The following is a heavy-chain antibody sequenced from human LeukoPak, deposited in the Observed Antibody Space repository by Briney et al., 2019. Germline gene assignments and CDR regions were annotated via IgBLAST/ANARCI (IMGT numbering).Heavy chain of an antibody. CDR3: ARDLGPGGGSSDWFDP. J-gene: IGHJ5*02. CDR1: GGSISSGGYY. V-gene: IGHV4-30-2*01. Sequence: SETLSLTCTVSGGSISSGGYYWSWIRQPPGKGLEWIGYIYHSGSTYYNPSLKSRVTISVDRSKNQFSLKLSSVTAADTAVYYCARDLGPGGGSSDWFDPWGQGTLVTVSS. CDR2: IYHSGST. D-gene: IGHD2-15*01.